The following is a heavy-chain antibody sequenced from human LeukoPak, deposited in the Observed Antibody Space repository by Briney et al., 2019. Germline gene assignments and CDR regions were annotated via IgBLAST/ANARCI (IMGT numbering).Heavy chain of an antibody. V-gene: IGHV3-53*01. CDR3: AREIGGGHHYFEH. CDR1: GFTVSGNY. D-gene: IGHD1-26*01. CDR2: TYAGGIT. Sequence: GSLRLSCAASGFTVSGNYMSWVRQAPGKGLEWVSVTYAGGITNYADSVKGRFTISRDNSQNTLYLQMNSLRVEDTATYYCAREIGGGHHYFEHWGQGTVVTVSS. J-gene: IGHJ4*02.